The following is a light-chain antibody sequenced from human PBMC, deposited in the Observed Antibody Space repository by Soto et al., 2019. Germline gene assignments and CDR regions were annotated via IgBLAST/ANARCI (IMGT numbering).Light chain of an antibody. J-gene: IGKJ5*01. CDR1: QSLLHRNGYNS. CDR2: LGS. Sequence: DVVLTQSPLSLPVTPGEPASISCRSSQSLLHRNGYNSLDWYLQKPGQSPQLLIYLGSNRASGVPDSFSGSGSCTAYTLKISRVEADDVWVYYCMQSLQTPPITFGQGTRLEIK. CDR3: MQSLQTPPIT. V-gene: IGKV2-28*01.